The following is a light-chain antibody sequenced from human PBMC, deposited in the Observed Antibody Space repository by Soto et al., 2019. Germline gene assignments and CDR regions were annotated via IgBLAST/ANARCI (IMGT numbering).Light chain of an antibody. Sequence: EIVLTQSPATLSLSPGERATLSCRASQSLTTDLAWYQHRPGQAPRLLIYQTSIRAAGIPARFSASGTGTDFTLTVNSLQPEDFAIYYCQQSYSSPITFGQGTRLEI. J-gene: IGKJ5*01. CDR3: QQSYSSPIT. CDR2: QTS. CDR1: QSLTTD. V-gene: IGKV3D-11*02.